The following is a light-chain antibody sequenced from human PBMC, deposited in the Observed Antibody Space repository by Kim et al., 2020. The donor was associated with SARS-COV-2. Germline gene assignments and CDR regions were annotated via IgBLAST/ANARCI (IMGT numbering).Light chain of an antibody. V-gene: IGLV2-14*03. CDR1: SSDVGGYNF. CDR3: CSYTSSGTVV. Sequence: GQSITISGTGTSSDVGGYNFVSWYQPQPGKAPKLMIYDVSNRPSGVSNRFSGSKSDNTASLTISGLQAEDEADYYCCSYTSSGTVVFGGGTQLTVL. J-gene: IGLJ7*01. CDR2: DVS.